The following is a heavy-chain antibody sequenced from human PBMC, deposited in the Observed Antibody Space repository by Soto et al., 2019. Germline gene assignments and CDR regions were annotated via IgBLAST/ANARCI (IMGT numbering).Heavy chain of an antibody. V-gene: IGHV1-58*01. CDR3: AADRRPWYSSGCWETGMDA. CDR2: IVVGSGNT. CDR1: GFTFTSSA. D-gene: IGHD6-19*01. Sequence: VKVACRASGFTFTSSAVQWVRQARGQRLEWIGWIVVGSGNTSYAQKFQERVTITRDMSTSTAYMELSSLRSEDTAVYYCAADRRPWYSSGCWETGMDAWGHALTVTV. J-gene: IGHJ6*02.